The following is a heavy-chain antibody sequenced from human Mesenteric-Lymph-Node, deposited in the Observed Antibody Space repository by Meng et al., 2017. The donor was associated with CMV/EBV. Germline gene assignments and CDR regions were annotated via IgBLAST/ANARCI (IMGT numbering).Heavy chain of an antibody. J-gene: IGHJ6*02. CDR3: AKSRTGTHYGMDV. D-gene: IGHD1-1*01. V-gene: IGHV3-23*01. CDR2: ISGSGGST. Sequence: GESLKISCAASGFTFSRYAMHWVRQAPGKGLEWLSTISGSGGSTYYADSVEGRFTISRDNSKNTLYLQINSLRVEDTAVYYCAKSRTGTHYGMDVWGQGTTVTVSS. CDR1: GFTFSRYA.